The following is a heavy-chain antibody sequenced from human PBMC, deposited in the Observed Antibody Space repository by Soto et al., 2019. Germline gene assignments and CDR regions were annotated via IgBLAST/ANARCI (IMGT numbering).Heavy chain of an antibody. CDR3: ARVSTPV. J-gene: IGHJ6*02. CDR1: GFPFRDHY. V-gene: IGHV3-11*01. CDR2: ISGTGSRK. Sequence: GGSLRLSCAASGFPFRDHYMSWIRQAPGKGLEWVAYISGTGSRKDHAASVKGRFTISRDNAKNSVYLQMNGLRVEDTAVYYCARVSTPVWGQGTTVTV. D-gene: IGHD2-15*01.